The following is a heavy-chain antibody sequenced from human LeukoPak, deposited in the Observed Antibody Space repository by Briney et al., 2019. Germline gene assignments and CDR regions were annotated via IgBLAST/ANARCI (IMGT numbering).Heavy chain of an antibody. V-gene: IGHV4-59*08. Sequence: SETLSLTCTVSGVSINYDYWSWIRQSPGKRLEWIGYIHYSGATNYSPSLNSRVTISVDTSKNQFSLKLSSVTAADTALCYCATLRGASTAVFDSWGQGTLGTVSS. CDR2: IHYSGAT. CDR1: GVSINYDY. CDR3: ATLRGASTAVFDS. J-gene: IGHJ4*02. D-gene: IGHD2-21*02.